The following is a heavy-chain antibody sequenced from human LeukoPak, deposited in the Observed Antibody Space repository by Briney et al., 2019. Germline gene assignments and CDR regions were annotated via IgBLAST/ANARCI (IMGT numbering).Heavy chain of an antibody. CDR2: INHSGGT. D-gene: IGHD3-10*01. CDR3: ARSQLWSPFSH. J-gene: IGHJ4*02. V-gene: IGHV4-34*01. Sequence: PSETLSLTCIVYGESLRGYYCSWIRQSPEEGLEWIGEINHSGGTNYNPSLKSRVTISVDTFTNVFSLKLSSVTAADTAVYYCARSQLWSPFSHWGQGTLVTVSS. CDR1: GESLRGYY.